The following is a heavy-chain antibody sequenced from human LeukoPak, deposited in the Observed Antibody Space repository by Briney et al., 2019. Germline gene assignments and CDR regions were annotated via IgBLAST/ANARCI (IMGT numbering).Heavy chain of an antibody. CDR2: IYYSGST. V-gene: IGHV4-39*01. CDR3: ARRKVGAPPSPLRAAPNFDY. J-gene: IGHJ4*02. Sequence: NPSETLSLTCTVSGGSISSSSYYWGWIRQPPGKGLEWIGGIYYSGSTYYNPSLKSRVTISVDTSKNQFSLKLSSVTAADTAVYYCARRKVGAPPSPLRAAPNFDYWGQGTLVTVSS. D-gene: IGHD1-26*01. CDR1: GGSISSSSYY.